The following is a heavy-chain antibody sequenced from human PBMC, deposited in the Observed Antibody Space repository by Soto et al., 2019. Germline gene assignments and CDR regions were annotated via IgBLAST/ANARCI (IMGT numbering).Heavy chain of an antibody. CDR2: ISGSGSTT. J-gene: IGHJ4*02. D-gene: IGHD2-2*02. CDR1: GFIFSNYA. Sequence: PGGSLRLSCAASGFIFSNYAMSWVRQAPGKGLEWVSFISGSGSTTYYADSVKGRFTISRGNSKNLLYVQMNSLRAEDAAVYYCVREASSTGLYRDHWGRGTLVTVSS. CDR3: VREASSTGLYRDH. V-gene: IGHV3-23*01.